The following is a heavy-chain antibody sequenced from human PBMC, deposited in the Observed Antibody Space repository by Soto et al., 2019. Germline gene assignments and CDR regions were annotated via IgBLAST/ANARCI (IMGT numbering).Heavy chain of an antibody. Sequence: SETLSLTCTVSGGSISSYYWSWIRQPPGKGLEWIGYIYYSGSTNYNPSLKSRVTISVDTSKNQCSLKLSSVTAADTAVYYCARGGKGYYDFWSGYYGGGDYYYYGMDVWGQGATVTVSS. J-gene: IGHJ6*02. CDR3: ARGGKGYYDFWSGYYGGGDYYYYGMDV. V-gene: IGHV4-59*01. CDR2: IYYSGST. D-gene: IGHD3-3*01. CDR1: GGSISSYY.